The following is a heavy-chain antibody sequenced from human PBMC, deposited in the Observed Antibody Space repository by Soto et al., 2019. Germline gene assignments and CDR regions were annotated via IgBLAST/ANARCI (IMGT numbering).Heavy chain of an antibody. CDR2: ISSDGANK. CDR1: GFTFNSRSNHG. Sequence: LTLTCTFSGFTFNSRSNHGMSWVRQAPGKGPEWVSTISSDGANKHYAGSVKGRFTISKDTSRNTVDLHMNSLGAEDTAMYFCVSWVSQHFDYWGQGILVTVSS. V-gene: IGHV3-23*01. D-gene: IGHD2-8*01. J-gene: IGHJ4*02. CDR3: VSWVSQHFDY.